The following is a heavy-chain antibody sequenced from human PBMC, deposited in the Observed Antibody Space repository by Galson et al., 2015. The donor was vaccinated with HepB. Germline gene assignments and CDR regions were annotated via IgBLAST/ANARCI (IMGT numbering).Heavy chain of an antibody. J-gene: IGHJ6*02. CDR3: ARDPARGVFNPRVDV. V-gene: IGHV3-33*08. CDR1: GFPFSSYG. D-gene: IGHD3-10*01. CDR2: IWYDGSNK. Sequence: LRLSCAASGFPFSSYGMHWVRQAPGKGLEWVAVIWYDGSNKYYADSVKGRFTISRGNSKNTLYLQMNSLRAEDTAVYYCARDPARGVFNPRVDVWGQGTTVTVSS.